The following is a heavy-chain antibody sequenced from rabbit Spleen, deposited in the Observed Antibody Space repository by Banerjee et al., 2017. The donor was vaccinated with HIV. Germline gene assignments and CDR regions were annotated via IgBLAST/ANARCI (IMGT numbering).Heavy chain of an antibody. D-gene: IGHD1-1*01. CDR1: GFDFSRSYY. CDR3: ARDLIGVIGWNFNL. V-gene: IGHV1S40*01. Sequence: EESGGGLVKPGASLTLTCKASGFDFSRSYYMCWVRQAPGKGLEWIACINAVTGKAVYASWAKGRFTFSKTSSTTVTLQMTSLTAADTATYFCARDLIGVIGWNFNLWGPGTLVTVS. J-gene: IGHJ4*01. CDR2: INAVTGKA.